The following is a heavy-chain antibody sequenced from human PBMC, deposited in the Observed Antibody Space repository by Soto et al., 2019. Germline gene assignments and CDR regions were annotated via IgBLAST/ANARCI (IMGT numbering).Heavy chain of an antibody. V-gene: IGHV4-39*01. CDR3: ARKRPTVVTQAYFDL. D-gene: IGHD2-21*02. J-gene: IGHJ4*02. Sequence: SDTLSLTGIVSGESINSTPYYWSLIRRPPGKGLEWIGSIYYSGRTYYNPSFKSRVTISIDTSKNQFSLKLSSVTATDTAVYYCARKRPTVVTQAYFDLWGQGALVTVSS. CDR1: GESINSTPYY. CDR2: IYYSGRT.